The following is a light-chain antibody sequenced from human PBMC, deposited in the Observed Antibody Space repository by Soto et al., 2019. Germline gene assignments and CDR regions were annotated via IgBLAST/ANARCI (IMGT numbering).Light chain of an antibody. V-gene: IGKV3-15*01. J-gene: IGKJ4*01. CDR3: QQYNEWPPLT. Sequence: EIVMTQSPATLSVSPGGRATLSCRASESVSDNLAWYQQKPGQPPRLLIYGASTRATGIPARFSGSGSGTEFTLTISSLQSEDFAVYYCQQYNEWPPLTFGGGTKVEIK. CDR2: GAS. CDR1: ESVSDN.